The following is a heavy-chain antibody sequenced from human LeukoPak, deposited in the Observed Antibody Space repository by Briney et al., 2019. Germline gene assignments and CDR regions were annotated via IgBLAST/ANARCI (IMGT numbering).Heavy chain of an antibody. CDR1: GYTFTGYY. CDR3: ARILSKYYYYMDV. V-gene: IGHV1-2*02. CDR2: INPNSGGT. J-gene: IGHJ6*03. Sequence: ASVKVSCKASGYTFTGYYMHWVRQAPGQGLEWMGWINPNSGGTNYAQKFQGRVTMTRDTSISTAYVELSRLRSDDTAVYYCARILSKYYYYMDVWGKGTTVTVSS.